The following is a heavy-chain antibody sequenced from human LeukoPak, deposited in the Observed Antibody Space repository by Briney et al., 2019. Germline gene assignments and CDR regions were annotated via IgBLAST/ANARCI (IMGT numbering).Heavy chain of an antibody. V-gene: IGHV3-30*02. CDR1: GFIFSSYG. J-gene: IGHJ4*02. D-gene: IGHD4-23*01. CDR3: SKGGPLGGTNRFDH. Sequence: QTGGSLRLSCAASGFIFSSYGMHWVRHAPGKGLEWVALLAYDGTNEYYADSVKGRFTISRDNSKNTVYSQMTNLKPGDTAVYYCSKGGPLGGTNRFDHWGQGTLVSVSS. CDR2: LAYDGTNE.